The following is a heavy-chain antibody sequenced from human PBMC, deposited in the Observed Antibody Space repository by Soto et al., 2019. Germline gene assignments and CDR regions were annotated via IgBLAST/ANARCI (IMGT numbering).Heavy chain of an antibody. J-gene: IGHJ4*02. Sequence: GASVKVSCKASGGTFTSYAISWVRQAPGQGLEWMGGIIPIFGTANYAQKFQGRVTITADKSTSTAYMELSSLRSEDTDVYYCARESGKAMANYFDYWAQRTLVTVSA. CDR3: ARESGKAMANYFDY. CDR2: IIPIFGTA. CDR1: GGTFTSYA. V-gene: IGHV1-69*06. D-gene: IGHD5-18*01.